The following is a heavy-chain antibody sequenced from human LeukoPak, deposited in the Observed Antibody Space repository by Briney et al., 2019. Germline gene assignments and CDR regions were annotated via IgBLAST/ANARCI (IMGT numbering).Heavy chain of an antibody. CDR1: GFTFSSYA. V-gene: IGHV3-23*01. CDR3: AKKGAVTATGYFDY. D-gene: IGHD2-21*02. CDR2: ISGSGGST. Sequence: PGGSLRLSCAASGFTFSSYAMSWVRQAPGKGLEWVSAISGSGGSTYYADSVKGRFTISRDNSKNTLYLQMNNLRAEDTAIYYCAKKGAVTATGYFDYWGQGTLVTVSS. J-gene: IGHJ4*02.